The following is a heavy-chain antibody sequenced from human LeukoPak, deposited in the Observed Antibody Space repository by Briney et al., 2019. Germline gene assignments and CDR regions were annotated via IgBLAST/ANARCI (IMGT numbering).Heavy chain of an antibody. V-gene: IGHV4-59*01. CDR1: GGSISSYY. CDR2: IYYSGST. J-gene: IGHJ6*02. Sequence: PSETLSLTCTVSGGSISSYYWSWIRQPPGKGLEWIGYIYYSGSTNYNPSLKSRVTISVDTSKNQFSLKLSSVTAADTAVYYCARARTAVAGILYYYYGMDVWGQGTTVTVSS. CDR3: ARARTAVAGILYYYYGMDV. D-gene: IGHD6-19*01.